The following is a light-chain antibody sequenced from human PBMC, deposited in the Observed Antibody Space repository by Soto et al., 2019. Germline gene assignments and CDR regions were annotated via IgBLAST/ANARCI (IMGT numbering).Light chain of an antibody. CDR1: SSNIGAGYD. Sequence: QSVLTQPPSVSGAPGQRVTISWTGSSSNIGAGYDVHWYQQLPGTAPKLLIYGNSNRPSGVPDRFSGSKSGTSASLAITGLQAEDEADYYCQSYDSSLSVYVFGTGTKLTVL. V-gene: IGLV1-40*01. CDR2: GNS. CDR3: QSYDSSLSVYV. J-gene: IGLJ1*01.